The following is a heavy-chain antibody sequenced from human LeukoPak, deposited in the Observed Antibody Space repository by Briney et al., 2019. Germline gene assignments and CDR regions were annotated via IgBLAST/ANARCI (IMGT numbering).Heavy chain of an antibody. CDR1: GFSFSTYA. J-gene: IGHJ4*02. D-gene: IGHD2-2*02. CDR2: ITGSGDKT. Sequence: PGGSLRLSCAASGFSFSTYAMSWGRQAPGKGLEWVSSITGSGDKTAYADSVKGRFTISRDASKNTLFLQMSSLRGEDTAVYYCTTDRPCTSCYIFDYWGQGTLVTVSS. V-gene: IGHV3-23*01. CDR3: TTDRPCTSCYIFDY.